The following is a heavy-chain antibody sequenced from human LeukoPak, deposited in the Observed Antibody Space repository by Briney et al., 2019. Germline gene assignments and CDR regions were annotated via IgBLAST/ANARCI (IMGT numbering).Heavy chain of an antibody. CDR1: GGSISSGPYY. D-gene: IGHD6-13*01. V-gene: IGHV4-61*02. J-gene: IGHJ3*02. CDR2: ISTRGST. CDR3: ARDLLRGESGSWFEGFDI. Sequence: PSQTLSLTCTVSGGSISSGPYYWNWIRQPAGKGLEWIGRISTRGSTNYNTSLKSRLTLSLDTSNNQFSLSLNSVTAAGTAIYYCARDLLRGESGSWFEGFDIWGQGTMVTVSS.